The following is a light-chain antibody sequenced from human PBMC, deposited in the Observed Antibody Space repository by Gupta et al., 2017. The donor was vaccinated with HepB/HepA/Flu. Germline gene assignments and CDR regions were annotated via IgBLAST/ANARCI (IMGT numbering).Light chain of an antibody. Sequence: QPVLTQSYSASASLGSSVKLTCTLNSGHSSYIIAWHQQQPGKAPRYLMQLEGSGNYNTGSGVPDRFSGSSSGADRYLTISNLRSEDEADYYCETWDTDTRVFGGGTKLTVL. CDR3: ETWDTDTRV. J-gene: IGLJ3*02. CDR1: SGHSSYI. V-gene: IGLV4-60*03. CDR2: LEGSGNY.